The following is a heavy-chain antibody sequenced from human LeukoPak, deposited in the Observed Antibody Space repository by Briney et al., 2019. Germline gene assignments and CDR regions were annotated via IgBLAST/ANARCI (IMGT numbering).Heavy chain of an antibody. Sequence: ASVKVSCKASGHTFTSYDINWVRQATGQGLEWMGWMNPNSGNTGYAQKFQGRVTMTRNTSISTAYMELSSLRSEDTAVYYCARGRPYYDISSGWFDPWGQGTLVTVSS. J-gene: IGHJ5*02. V-gene: IGHV1-8*01. D-gene: IGHD3-9*01. CDR1: GHTFTSYD. CDR3: ARGRPYYDISSGWFDP. CDR2: MNPNSGNT.